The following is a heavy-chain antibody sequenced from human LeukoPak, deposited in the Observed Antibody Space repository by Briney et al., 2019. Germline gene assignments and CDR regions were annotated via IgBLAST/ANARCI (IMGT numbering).Heavy chain of an antibody. V-gene: IGHV1-2*06. J-gene: IGHJ4*02. CDR2: ITTNSGGT. CDR3: FVAVSGKPF. CDR1: GYTFTAYY. D-gene: IGHD6-19*01. Sequence: ASVKVSCKAFGYTFTAYYLHWVRQAPGQGLEWMGRITTNSGGTTYAQSFQGRVTMTRDTSISTAYMEMDRLTSDDTAMYYCFVAVSGKPFWGQGTLVIVSS.